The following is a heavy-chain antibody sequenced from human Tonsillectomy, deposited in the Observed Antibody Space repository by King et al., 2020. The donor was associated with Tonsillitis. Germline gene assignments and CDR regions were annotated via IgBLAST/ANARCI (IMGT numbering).Heavy chain of an antibody. CDR1: GFTFSSYS. V-gene: IGHV3-21*01. CDR3: ARASLRALYYFYGMDV. CDR2: ISSSSSYI. J-gene: IGHJ6*02. Sequence: VQLVESGGGLVKPGGSLRLSCAASGFTFSSYSMNLVRQAPGKGLEWVSSISSSSSYIYYADSVKGRFTISRDNAKKSLYLQMNSRRAEDTAVYYCARASLRALYYFYGMDVWGQGTTVTVSS.